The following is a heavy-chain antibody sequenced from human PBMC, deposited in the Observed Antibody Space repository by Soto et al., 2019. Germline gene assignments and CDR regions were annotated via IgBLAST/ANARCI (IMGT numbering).Heavy chain of an antibody. CDR1: GYSFASYW. CDR2: IYPGDSDT. J-gene: IGHJ3*02. V-gene: IGHV5-51*01. CDR3: ARPELAPPVDGAFDI. Sequence: GESLKISCKGSGYSFASYWIGWVRQMPGKGLEWMGIIYPGDSDTRYSPSFQGQVTISADKSISTAYLQWSSLKASDTAMYYCARPELAPPVDGAFDIWGQGTMVTVSS. D-gene: IGHD5-12*01.